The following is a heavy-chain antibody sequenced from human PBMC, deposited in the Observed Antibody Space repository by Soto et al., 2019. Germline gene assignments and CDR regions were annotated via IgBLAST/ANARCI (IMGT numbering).Heavy chain of an antibody. J-gene: IGHJ4*02. CDR2: INAGNGNT. V-gene: IGHV1-3*01. D-gene: IGHD2-21*02. CDR3: ARSIVVVTALDY. CDR1: GYSFTRDD. Sequence: ASVKVSCKTSGYSFTRDDINWVRQATGQGLEWMGWINAGNGNTKYSQKFQGRVTITRDTSASTAYMELTSLRSEDTAVYYCARSIVVVTALDYWGQGTLVTVSS.